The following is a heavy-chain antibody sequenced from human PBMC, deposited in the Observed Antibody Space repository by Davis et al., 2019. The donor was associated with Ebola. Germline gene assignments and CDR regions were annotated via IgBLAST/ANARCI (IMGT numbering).Heavy chain of an antibody. V-gene: IGHV7-4-1*04. CDR3: ATLPDI. CDR1: GYTFSNYA. CDR2: INTETGNP. J-gene: IGHJ3*02. Sequence: ASVKVSCKASGYTFSNYAMNWVRQAPGQGLEWMGWINTETGNPTYAQAFTGRFVFSLDTSVNMAYLLINSLKTEDAAVYYCATLPDIWGQGTLVTVSS.